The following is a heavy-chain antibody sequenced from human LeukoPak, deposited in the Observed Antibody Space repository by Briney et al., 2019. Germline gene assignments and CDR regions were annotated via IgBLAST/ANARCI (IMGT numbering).Heavy chain of an antibody. CDR2: IYTRGST. Sequence: SQTLSLTCTVSGGSISSGSYYGSWIRQPAGKGLEWIGRIYTRGSTNYNPSLTSRVTISVDTSKNQFSLKLSSVTAADTAVYYCARDLGWEVGGFDPWGQGTLVTVSS. CDR1: GGSISSGSYY. CDR3: ARDLGWEVGGFDP. V-gene: IGHV4-61*02. D-gene: IGHD1-26*01. J-gene: IGHJ5*02.